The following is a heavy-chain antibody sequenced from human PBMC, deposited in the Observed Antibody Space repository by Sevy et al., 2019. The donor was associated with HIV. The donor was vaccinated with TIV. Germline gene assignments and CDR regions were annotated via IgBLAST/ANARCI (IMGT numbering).Heavy chain of an antibody. CDR1: GGTFSRHA. J-gene: IGHJ6*02. V-gene: IGHV1-69*13. D-gene: IGHD2-2*01. CDR3: AKGRDDIVAVPAVRLYYQNGMDV. CDR2: IIPIFGRG. Sequence: ASVKVSCKASGGTFSRHAISWVRQAPGQGLEWMGGIIPIFGRGNYAQQILGRVTITADESTSTVYMELSSLRSDDTAVYYCAKGRDDIVAVPAVRLYYQNGMDVWGQGTTVTVSS.